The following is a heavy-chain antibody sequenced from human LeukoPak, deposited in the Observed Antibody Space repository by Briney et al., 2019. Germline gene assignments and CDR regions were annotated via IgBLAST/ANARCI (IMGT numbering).Heavy chain of an antibody. V-gene: IGHV1-18*01. CDR2: ISAYNGNT. Sequence: GDSVKVSCKASGYTFTSYGISWVRQAPGQGLEWMGWISAYNGNTNYAQKLQGRVTMTTDTSTSTAYMELRSLRSDDTAVYYCARDYRIAAAPYYFDYWGQGTLVTVSS. CDR1: GYTFTSYG. J-gene: IGHJ4*02. CDR3: ARDYRIAAAPYYFDY. D-gene: IGHD6-13*01.